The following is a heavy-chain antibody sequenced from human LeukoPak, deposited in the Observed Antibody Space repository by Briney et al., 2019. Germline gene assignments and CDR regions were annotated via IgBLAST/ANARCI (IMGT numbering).Heavy chain of an antibody. CDR3: ATDVRGLVPYYFDF. CDR1: GGSMSSYY. D-gene: IGHD3-10*02. V-gene: IGHV4-59*01. J-gene: IGHJ4*02. Sequence: KTSEPLSLTCAVSGGSMSSYYWNWIRQPPGKGLEWIGYIYYSGSTNYNPSLNSRVTISIDTSKNQLSLQLTSVTAADTAVYYCATDVRGLVPYYFDFWGQGTLVTVSS. CDR2: IYYSGST.